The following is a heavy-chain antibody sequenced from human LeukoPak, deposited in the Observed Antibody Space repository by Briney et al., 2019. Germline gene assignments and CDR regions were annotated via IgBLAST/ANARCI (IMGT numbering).Heavy chain of an antibody. CDR1: GYSFSSFW. Sequence: GESLRISCKGSGYSFSSFWINWVRQMPGKGLEWMGRIDPFDSNTNYSPSFEGHVSISADKSMSTAYLQWTSLKASDTAIYYCARGLYSGYYRSGYWGQGTRVTVSS. D-gene: IGHD5-12*01. V-gene: IGHV5-10-1*01. CDR2: IDPFDSNT. CDR3: ARGLYSGYYRSGY. J-gene: IGHJ4*02.